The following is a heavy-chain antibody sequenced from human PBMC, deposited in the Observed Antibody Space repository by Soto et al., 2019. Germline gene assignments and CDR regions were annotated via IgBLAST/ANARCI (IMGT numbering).Heavy chain of an antibody. D-gene: IGHD2-21*02. CDR1: GYTFTSYG. CDR2: INTGNGNT. Sequence: ASVKVSCKTSGYTFTSYGIHWVRQAPGQRLEWMGWINTGNGNTKLSQKFQDRVTLTRDRYARTAYLELSTLKYEDTAMYYCARSTAADYFQYWGQGTLVTVSS. J-gene: IGHJ4*02. CDR3: ARSTAADYFQY. V-gene: IGHV1-3*04.